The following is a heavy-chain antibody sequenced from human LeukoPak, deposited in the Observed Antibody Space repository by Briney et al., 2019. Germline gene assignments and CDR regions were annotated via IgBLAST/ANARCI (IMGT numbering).Heavy chain of an antibody. CDR1: GFTFSSYG. J-gene: IGHJ4*02. Sequence: GFLRLSCAASGFTFSSYGMHWVRQAPGKGLEWVAFIRYDGSNKYYADSVKGRFTISRDNSKNTLYLQMNSLRAEDTAVYYCAKVLLRFLEWLSPFDYWGQGTLVTVSS. D-gene: IGHD3-3*01. CDR2: IRYDGSNK. V-gene: IGHV3-30*02. CDR3: AKVLLRFLEWLSPFDY.